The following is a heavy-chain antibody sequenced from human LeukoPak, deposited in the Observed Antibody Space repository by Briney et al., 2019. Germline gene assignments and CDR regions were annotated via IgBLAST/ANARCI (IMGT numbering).Heavy chain of an antibody. CDR2: IIPILGIA. D-gene: IGHD1-1*01. CDR3: ARGLERRAYYYYGMDV. CDR1: GGTFSSYA. J-gene: IGHJ6*02. Sequence: GASVKVSCKASGGTFSSYAISWVRQAPGQGLECMGRIIPILGIANYAQKFQGRVTITADKSTSTAYMELSSLRSEDTAVYYCARGLERRAYYYYGMDVWGQGTTVTVSS. V-gene: IGHV1-69*04.